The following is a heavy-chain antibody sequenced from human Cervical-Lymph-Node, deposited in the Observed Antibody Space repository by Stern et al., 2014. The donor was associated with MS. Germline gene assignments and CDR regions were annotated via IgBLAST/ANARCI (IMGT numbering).Heavy chain of an antibody. D-gene: IGHD2/OR15-2a*01. J-gene: IGHJ3*02. V-gene: IGHV3-33*01. Sequence: VQLVESGGGVVQPGRSLRLSCVASGLNFSTSVMHWVRQAPGKGLEWVAVVWNDGSKEHFTESVKGRFSTSRDTAKNTLHLQMSSLRAEDTAVYFCATSTASDAFDIWGQGTLVTVSS. CDR1: GLNFSTSV. CDR2: VWNDGSKE. CDR3: ATSTASDAFDI.